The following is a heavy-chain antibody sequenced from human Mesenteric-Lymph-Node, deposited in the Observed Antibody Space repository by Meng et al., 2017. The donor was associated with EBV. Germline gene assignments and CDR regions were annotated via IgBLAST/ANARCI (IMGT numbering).Heavy chain of an antibody. Sequence: QVRPQQAGPGWVQPCWTPPLPCATSGDSDLSNSVAWNGIRQSPSRGSGWLGRTYYRSKWYNSYAVSVKSRITINPDTSKNQFSLQLNSVTPEDTAMYYCARSGSSGWIDYWGQGTLVTVSS. CDR2: TYYRSKWYN. J-gene: IGHJ4*02. CDR1: GDSDLSNSVA. V-gene: IGHV6-1*01. D-gene: IGHD6-19*01. CDR3: ARSGSSGWIDY.